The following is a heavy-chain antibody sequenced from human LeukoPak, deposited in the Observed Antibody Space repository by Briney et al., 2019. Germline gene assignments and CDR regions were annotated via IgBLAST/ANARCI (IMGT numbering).Heavy chain of an antibody. D-gene: IGHD6-19*01. CDR1: GYTFTSYD. CDR3: AREVSGWRNRNYFDY. J-gene: IGHJ4*02. V-gene: IGHV1-8*01. CDR2: MNPNSGNT. Sequence: ASVKVSCKASGYTFTSYDINWVRQATGQGLEWMGWMNPNSGNTGYARKFQGRVTMTRNTSISTAYMELSSLRSEDTAVYYCAREVSGWRNRNYFDYWGQGTLVTVSS.